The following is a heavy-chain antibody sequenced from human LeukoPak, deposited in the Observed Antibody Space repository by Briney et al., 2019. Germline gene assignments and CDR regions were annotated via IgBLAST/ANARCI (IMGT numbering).Heavy chain of an antibody. CDR2: IKQDGSEK. CDR1: GFTFSNYW. D-gene: IGHD3-22*01. V-gene: IGHV3-7*01. CDR3: ARAVRWLWMYYSDY. Sequence: GGSLRLSCTASGFTFSNYWMSWVRQAPGKGLEWVANIKQDGSEKYYVDSVKGRFTISRDNAKNSLYLQMNSLRADDTAVYYCARAVRWLWMYYSDYWGQGTLVTVSS. J-gene: IGHJ4*02.